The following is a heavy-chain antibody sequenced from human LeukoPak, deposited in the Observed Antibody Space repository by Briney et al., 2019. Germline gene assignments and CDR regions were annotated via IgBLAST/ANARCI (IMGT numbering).Heavy chain of an antibody. CDR3: ASGGAVAGTGFPFDY. Sequence: SETLSLTCAVYGGSFSGYYWSWIRQPPGKGLEWIGEINHSGSTNYNPSLKSRVTISVDTSKKQFSLKLSSVTAADTAVYYCASGGAVAGTGFPFDYWGQGTLVTVSS. CDR1: GGSFSGYY. J-gene: IGHJ4*02. CDR2: INHSGST. D-gene: IGHD6-19*01. V-gene: IGHV4-34*01.